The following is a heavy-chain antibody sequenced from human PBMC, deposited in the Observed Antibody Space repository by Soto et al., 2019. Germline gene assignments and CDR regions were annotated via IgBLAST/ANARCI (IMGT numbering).Heavy chain of an antibody. V-gene: IGHV4-59*01. CDR1: GGSISGYY. J-gene: IGHJ6*02. CDR2: ISHSGGP. Sequence: SETLSLTCTVSGGSISGYYWTWIRLPPGKGLEWLGYISHSGGPSYHPSLKSRVTISVDRSKNQVSLKLKSVSAADTAVYYCAREHTSGSGSSGMDVWGHGTTVTVSS. D-gene: IGHD3-10*01. CDR3: AREHTSGSGSSGMDV.